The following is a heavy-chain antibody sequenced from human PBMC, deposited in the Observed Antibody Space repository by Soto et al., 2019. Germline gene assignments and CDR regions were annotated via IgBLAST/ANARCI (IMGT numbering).Heavy chain of an antibody. CDR2: IYYSGGT. Sequence: QVQLQESGPGLVKPSETLSLTCTVSGGSISSYYWSWIRQPPGKGLECIGYIYYSGGTNYNPSLKSRVTLSVDTSKNHYSLKLSAVTAADTAVYYCASYGGNSAYSFDYWGQGTLVTVSS. D-gene: IGHD4-17*01. CDR3: ASYGGNSAYSFDY. J-gene: IGHJ4*02. V-gene: IGHV4-59*01. CDR1: GGSISSYY.